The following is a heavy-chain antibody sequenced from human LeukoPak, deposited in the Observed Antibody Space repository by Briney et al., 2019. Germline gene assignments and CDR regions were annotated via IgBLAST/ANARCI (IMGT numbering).Heavy chain of an antibody. V-gene: IGHV4-34*01. CDR1: GESFSGYF. CDR2: INHSGSTS. Sequence: SETLSLTCAVYGESFSGYFWNWIRQPPGKGLEWIGEINHSGSTSNHNPSLKSRVTMSVDTSRRQFSLKLNSVTAADTAVYYCANHTSITYAHFDYWGQGILVTVSS. CDR3: ANHTSITYAHFDY. J-gene: IGHJ4*02. D-gene: IGHD2-2*01.